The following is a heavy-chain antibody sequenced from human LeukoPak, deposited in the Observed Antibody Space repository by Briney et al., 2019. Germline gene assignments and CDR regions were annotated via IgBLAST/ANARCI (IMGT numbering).Heavy chain of an antibody. CDR2: INPNSGGT. D-gene: IGHD6-19*01. J-gene: IGHJ4*02. V-gene: IGHV1-2*02. CDR1: GYTFTDYY. CDR3: ARDRQWLVRGFDY. Sequence: GASVKVSCKASGYTFTDYYMHWVRQAPGQGLEWMGWINPNSGGTNYAQKFQGRVTMTRDTSISTAYMELSRLRSDDTAVYYCARDRQWLVRGFDYWGQGTLVTVSS.